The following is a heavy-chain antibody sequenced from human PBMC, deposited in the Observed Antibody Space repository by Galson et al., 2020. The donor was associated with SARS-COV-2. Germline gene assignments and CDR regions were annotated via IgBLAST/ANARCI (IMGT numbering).Heavy chain of an antibody. Sequence: ASLKVSCKASGYTFTGYYMHWVRQAPGQGLEWMGWINPNSGGTNYAQKFQGRVTMTRDTSISTAYMELSRVRSDDTAVYYCARVGAVAGRYYYGMDVWGQGTTVTVSS. CDR1: GYTFTGYY. CDR3: ARVGAVAGRYYYGMDV. J-gene: IGHJ6*02. V-gene: IGHV1-2*02. CDR2: INPNSGGT. D-gene: IGHD6-19*01.